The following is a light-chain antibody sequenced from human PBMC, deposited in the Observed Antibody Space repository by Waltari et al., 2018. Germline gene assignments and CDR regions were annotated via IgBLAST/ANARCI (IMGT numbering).Light chain of an antibody. V-gene: IGLV1-44*01. CDR3: AAWDDSLTYV. Sequence: QSVLTQPPSASGTPGQRVTISCSGSTSDIGGNTVVWYQQLPGTAPKLLIHSNDQRPSGVPDRVSCFKAGTSASLASRGLQSEDEGEYFCAAWDDSLTYVFGTGTKVTVL. CDR1: TSDIGGNT. J-gene: IGLJ1*01. CDR2: SND.